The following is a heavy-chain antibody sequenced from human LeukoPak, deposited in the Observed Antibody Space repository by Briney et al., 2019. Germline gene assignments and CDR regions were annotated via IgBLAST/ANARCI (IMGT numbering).Heavy chain of an antibody. CDR2: ISSSSSYI. V-gene: IGHV3-21*01. CDR1: GFSVSSNY. D-gene: IGHD5-18*01. CDR3: ARAPTSRRGTAMVTVVDY. Sequence: GGSLRLSCEASGFSVSSNYMSWVRQAPGKGLEWVSSISSSSSYIYYADSVKGRFTISRDNAKNSLYLQMNSLRAEDTAVYYCARAPTSRRGTAMVTVVDYWGQGTLVTVSS. J-gene: IGHJ4*02.